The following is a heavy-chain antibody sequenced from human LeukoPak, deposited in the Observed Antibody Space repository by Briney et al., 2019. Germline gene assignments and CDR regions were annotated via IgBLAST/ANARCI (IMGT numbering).Heavy chain of an antibody. CDR2: IYYSEST. CDR1: GGSISSSSYY. J-gene: IGHJ5*02. D-gene: IGHD3-10*01. Sequence: SETLSLTYTVSGGSISSSSYYWGWIRQPPGKGLEWIGTIYYSESTYYNPSLKSRVTISVDTSKNQFSLKLSSVTAADTAVYYCARALSKYYYGSGPFDPWGQGTLVTVSS. V-gene: IGHV4-39*01. CDR3: ARALSKYYYGSGPFDP.